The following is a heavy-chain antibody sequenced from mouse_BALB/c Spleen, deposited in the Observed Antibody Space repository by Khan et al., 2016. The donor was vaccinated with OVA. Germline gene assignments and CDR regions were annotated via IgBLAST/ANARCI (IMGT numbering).Heavy chain of an antibody. CDR1: GYTFTDYS. J-gene: IGHJ3*01. CDR3: AREWAAWFPY. CDR2: IYPGSDNT. Sequence: QVQLKQSGAELARPGASVSLSCKASGYTFTDYSINWMRQRTGQGLEWIGEIYPGSDNTYYYEKFKGKDTLTADNSSNTAYMQLSIMTSEDSAVYFCAREWAAWFPYWGQGTLVTVSA. V-gene: IGHV1-77*01.